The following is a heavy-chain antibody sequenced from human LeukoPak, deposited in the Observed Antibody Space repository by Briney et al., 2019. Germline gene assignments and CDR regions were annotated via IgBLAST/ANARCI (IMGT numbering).Heavy chain of an antibody. D-gene: IGHD7-27*01. V-gene: IGHV3-23*01. Sequence: GGSLRLSCAASGFTFSSYAMSWVRQAPGKGLEWVSAISGSGGSTYYADSVKGRFTISRDNSKNTLYLQMNSLRAEDTAVYYCAKEREERTGEAGFFDYWGQGTLVTVSS. CDR3: AKEREERTGEAGFFDY. J-gene: IGHJ4*02. CDR1: GFTFSSYA. CDR2: ISGSGGST.